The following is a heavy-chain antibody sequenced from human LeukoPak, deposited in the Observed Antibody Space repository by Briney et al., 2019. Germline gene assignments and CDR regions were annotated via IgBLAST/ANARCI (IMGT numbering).Heavy chain of an antibody. V-gene: IGHV3-43*01. CDR3: AKDRLVVTAGDY. Sequence: GGSLRLSCAASGFTFDDYTMHWVRQAPGKGLEWVSLISWDGGSTYYADSVKGRFTISRDNSKNTLYLQMNSLRAEDTAVYYCAKDRLVVTAGDYWGQGTLVTVSS. CDR1: GFTFDDYT. J-gene: IGHJ4*02. CDR2: ISWDGGST. D-gene: IGHD2-21*02.